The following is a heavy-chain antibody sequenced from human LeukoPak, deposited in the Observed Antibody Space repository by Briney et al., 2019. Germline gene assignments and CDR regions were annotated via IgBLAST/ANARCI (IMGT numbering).Heavy chain of an antibody. CDR1: GFTFSNFW. Sequence: GGSLRLSCAGSGFTFSNFWMSWVRQAPGKGLEWVANINQDGSDKDYMDSVKGRFTISRDNAKKSLHLQMNSLRVEDTALYYCARGTVIASGTRWFDPWGQGNMVTVSS. CDR2: INQDGSDK. J-gene: IGHJ5*02. V-gene: IGHV3-7*01. CDR3: ARGTVIASGTRWFDP. D-gene: IGHD2/OR15-2a*01.